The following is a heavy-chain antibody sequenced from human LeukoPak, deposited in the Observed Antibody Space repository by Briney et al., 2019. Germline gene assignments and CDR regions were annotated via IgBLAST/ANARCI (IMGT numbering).Heavy chain of an antibody. Sequence: SETLSLTCAVSGGSLISTTYYWGWIRQPPGKGLEWIGSIYYSGSTYYNPSLKSRVTVSVDMSKNQFSLQLSSVTAADTAVYYCARAPRTGAWDMITFGGVIVHGDAFDFWGQGTMVTVSS. CDR3: ARAPRTGAWDMITFGGVIVHGDAFDF. CDR2: IYYSGST. CDR1: GGSLISTTYY. V-gene: IGHV4-39*07. D-gene: IGHD3-16*02. J-gene: IGHJ3*01.